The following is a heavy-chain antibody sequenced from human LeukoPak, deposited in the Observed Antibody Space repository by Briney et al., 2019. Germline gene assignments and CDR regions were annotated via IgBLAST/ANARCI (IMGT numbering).Heavy chain of an antibody. V-gene: IGHV1-69*13. CDR1: GGTFSNYA. CDR3: ARKIAAAPDAFDS. CDR2: IIPIFGTA. J-gene: IGHJ3*02. D-gene: IGHD6-13*01. Sequence: GASVKVSSKASGGTFSNYAISWVRQAPGQGLEWMGGIIPIFGTANYAQKFQGRVTITADESTSTGYLELSSLRSEDTAVYYCARKIAAAPDAFDSWGQGTMVTVSS.